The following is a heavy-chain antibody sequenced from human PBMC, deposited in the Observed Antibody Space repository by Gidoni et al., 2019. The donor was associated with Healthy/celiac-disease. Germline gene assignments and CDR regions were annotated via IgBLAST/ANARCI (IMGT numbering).Heavy chain of an antibody. Sequence: EVQLVESGGGLVKPGGSLRLSCAASGFTFSNAWMSWVRQAPGKGLEWVGRIKSKTDGGTTDYAAPVKGRFTISRDDSKNTLYLQMNSLKTEDTAVYYCTTRTFITIFGVVIWSGFDPWGQGTLVTVSS. CDR3: TTRTFITIFGVVIWSGFDP. CDR1: GFTFSNAW. D-gene: IGHD3-3*01. V-gene: IGHV3-15*01. CDR2: IKSKTDGGTT. J-gene: IGHJ5*02.